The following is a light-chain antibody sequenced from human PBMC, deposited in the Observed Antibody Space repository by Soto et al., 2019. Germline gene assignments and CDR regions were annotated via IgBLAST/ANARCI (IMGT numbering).Light chain of an antibody. CDR2: GAS. V-gene: IGKV3-20*01. J-gene: IGKJ1*01. CDR3: QQYGNSPWT. Sequence: EVVLTQSPGTLALSRGERATLSCRASQSVSSSYLAWYQHRPGQAPRLLIFGASSRATGIPDRFSGTGSGTDFTLTISRLEPEDFAVYYCQQYGNSPWTFGQGTKVDIX. CDR1: QSVSSSY.